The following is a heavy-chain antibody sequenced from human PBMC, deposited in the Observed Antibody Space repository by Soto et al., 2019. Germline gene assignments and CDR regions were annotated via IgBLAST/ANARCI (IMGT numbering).Heavy chain of an antibody. CDR2: ISGSGGST. Sequence: EVQLLESGGGLVQPGGSLRLSCAASGFTFSSYAMSWVRQAPGKGLEWVSAISGSGGSTYYADSVKGRFTISRDNSKNTLYLQMNSLRAEDTAVYYCAKDLYCSSTSCKDAFDIWGQGIMVTVSS. V-gene: IGHV3-23*01. CDR3: AKDLYCSSTSCKDAFDI. D-gene: IGHD2-2*01. J-gene: IGHJ3*02. CDR1: GFTFSSYA.